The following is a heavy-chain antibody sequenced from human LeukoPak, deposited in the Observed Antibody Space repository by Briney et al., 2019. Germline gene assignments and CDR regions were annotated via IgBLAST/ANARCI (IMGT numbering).Heavy chain of an antibody. V-gene: IGHV3-30-3*01. CDR1: GFTFSNYA. CDR3: ARDVAAAGTFFAGMDV. Sequence: GGSLRLSCAASGFTFSNYAIHWGHKAPGKVLEWVTVISYDGGSRFYADSVKRRFTISRDNSKNTLYLQMNSLRAEDTAVYYCARDVAAAGTFFAGMDVWGRGTTVTVSS. D-gene: IGHD6-13*01. J-gene: IGHJ6*02. CDR2: ISYDGGSR.